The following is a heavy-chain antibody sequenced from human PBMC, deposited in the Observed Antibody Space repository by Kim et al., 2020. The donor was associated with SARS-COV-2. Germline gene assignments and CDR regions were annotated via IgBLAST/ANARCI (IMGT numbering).Heavy chain of an antibody. V-gene: IGHV4-39*07. Sequence: SETLSLTCTVSCGSISSSSYYWGWIRLPPGKGLEWIGSIYYSVSSYYNPSLKSRVTISVETSKKQFSLKLSSVTAADTAVYYCARVVWVIVVVPAARMLYYFDYWGQGTLVTDFS. J-gene: IGHJ4*02. CDR1: CGSISSSSYY. CDR2: IYYSVSS. CDR3: ARVVWVIVVVPAARMLYYFDY. D-gene: IGHD2-2*01.